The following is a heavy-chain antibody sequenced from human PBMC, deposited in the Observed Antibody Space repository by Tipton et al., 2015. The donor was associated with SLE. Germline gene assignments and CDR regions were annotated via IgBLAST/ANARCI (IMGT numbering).Heavy chain of an antibody. Sequence: QLVQSGAEVKKSGASVKVSCKAAGYIFTGYYIHWVRQAPGQGFEWMGRINSNSGGTNYAQKFQGRVTMTRDTSISTAYLELSSLRSDDTAVYYCARANCPGGRCSLYYDYWGQGPRSPSPQ. D-gene: IGHD2-8*02. CDR3: ARANCPGGRCSLYYDY. J-gene: IGHJ4*02. CDR1: GYIFTGYY. V-gene: IGHV1-2*06. CDR2: INSNSGGT.